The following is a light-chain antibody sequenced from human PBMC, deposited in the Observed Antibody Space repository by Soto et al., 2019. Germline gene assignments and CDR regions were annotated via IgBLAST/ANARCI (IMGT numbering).Light chain of an antibody. CDR3: SSYATSLYV. V-gene: IGLV2-14*03. CDR1: DSDVGRYDY. Sequence: QSALTQPASVSGSPRQSITISCTGTDSDVGRYDYVSWYQQHPGKAPKLMIYEVSNRPSGVSNRFSGPKSGNTASLTISGLQAEDEADYYCSSYATSLYVFGGGTKLTVL. J-gene: IGLJ1*01. CDR2: EVS.